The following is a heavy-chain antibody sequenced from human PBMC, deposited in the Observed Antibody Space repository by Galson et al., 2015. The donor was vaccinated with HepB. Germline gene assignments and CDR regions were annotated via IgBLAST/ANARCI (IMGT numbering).Heavy chain of an antibody. CDR1: GFTFSGSA. D-gene: IGHD3-22*01. Sequence: SLRLSCAASGFTFSGSAMHWVRQASGKGLEWAGRIRSKANSYATAYAASVKGRFTISRDDSKNTAYLQMNSLKTEDTAVYYCTRLYYDSSGSKIPDDAFDIWGQGTMVTVSS. V-gene: IGHV3-73*01. CDR2: IRSKANSYAT. J-gene: IGHJ3*02. CDR3: TRLYYDSSGSKIPDDAFDI.